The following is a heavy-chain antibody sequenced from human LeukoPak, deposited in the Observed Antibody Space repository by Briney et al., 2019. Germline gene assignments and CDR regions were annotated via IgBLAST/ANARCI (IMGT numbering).Heavy chain of an antibody. Sequence: SETLSLTCTVSGVSISSGSYYWSWLRQPAGKGLEWIVRIYTSGSTNYNPSLKSRVTISVDTSKNQFSLKLSSVTAADTAVYYCAAVEDAAYYYDSSGYYYRFWGQGTLVTVSS. CDR1: GVSISSGSYY. CDR2: IYTSGST. CDR3: AAVEDAAYYYDSSGYYYRF. J-gene: IGHJ4*02. D-gene: IGHD3-22*01. V-gene: IGHV4-61*02.